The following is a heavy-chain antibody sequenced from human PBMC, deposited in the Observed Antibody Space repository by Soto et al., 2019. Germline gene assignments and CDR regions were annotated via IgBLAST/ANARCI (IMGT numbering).Heavy chain of an antibody. CDR3: ISGGLYI. CDR1: GFTFSKYD. Sequence: EVQLVESGEGLVQPGVSLRLSCAASGFTFSKYDMHWVSQTSGKGLEWVAGIGTVDDAYYRDSVKGRFSISRENAKISFYRRNNRLRDEDSAVYYCISGGLYICGQGTLVTVSS. J-gene: IGHJ4*02. D-gene: IGHD3-16*01. V-gene: IGHV3-13*01. CDR2: IGTVDDA.